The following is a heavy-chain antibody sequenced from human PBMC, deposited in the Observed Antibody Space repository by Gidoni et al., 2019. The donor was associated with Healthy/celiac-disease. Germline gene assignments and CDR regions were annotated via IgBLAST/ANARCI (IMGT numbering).Heavy chain of an antibody. V-gene: IGHV3-23*01. CDR3: AKDLSYDSSDGEGY. CDR1: GFTFSSYA. Sequence: EVQLLEYGGGLVQPGGSVRLSCAASGFTFSSYAMSWVGQAPGKGLEWVSAISGSGGITYYADSVKGRFTISRDNSKNTLYLQMNSLRAEDTAVYYCAKDLSYDSSDGEGYWGQGTLVTVSS. CDR2: ISGSGGIT. J-gene: IGHJ4*02. D-gene: IGHD3-22*01.